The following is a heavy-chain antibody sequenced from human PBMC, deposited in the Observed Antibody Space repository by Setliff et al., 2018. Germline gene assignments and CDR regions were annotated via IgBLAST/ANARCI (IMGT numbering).Heavy chain of an antibody. D-gene: IGHD3-3*01. CDR2: IYWDDDK. CDR1: GFSLSTSGVG. Sequence: SGPTLVNPTQPLTLTCTFSGFSLSTSGVGVGWIRQPPGKALEWLALIYWDDDKRYSPSLKSRLTITKDTSKNQVVLTMTNMDPVDTATYYCARCITIVGVVIPNAFDYWGQGTRVTVSS. CDR3: ARCITIVGVVIPNAFDY. V-gene: IGHV2-5*02. J-gene: IGHJ4*02.